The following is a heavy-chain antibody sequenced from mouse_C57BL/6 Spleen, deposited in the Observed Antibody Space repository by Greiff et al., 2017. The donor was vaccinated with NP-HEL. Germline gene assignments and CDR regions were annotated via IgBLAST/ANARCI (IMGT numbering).Heavy chain of an antibody. Sequence: QVQLQQPGAELVRPGSSVKLSCTASGYTFTSYWMHLVKQRPIQGLEWIGNIDPYDSETHYNQQFKDTATLTVDKSSSTAYMKLSRLTSEDYAVYYCARGRYDGYHYAMDYWGQGTSVTVSS. CDR3: ARGRYDGYHYAMDY. J-gene: IGHJ4*01. CDR1: GYTFTSYW. CDR2: IDPYDSET. V-gene: IGHV1-52*01. D-gene: IGHD2-3*01.